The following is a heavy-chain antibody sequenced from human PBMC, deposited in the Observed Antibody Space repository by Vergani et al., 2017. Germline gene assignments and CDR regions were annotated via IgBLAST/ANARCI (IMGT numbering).Heavy chain of an antibody. D-gene: IGHD7-27*01. J-gene: IGHJ4*02. CDR3: ARETGIKARSDY. V-gene: IGHV3-7*01. Sequence: EVQLVESGGGLVQPGGSLRLSCAASGFTFSSNWMSWVRQAPGKGLEWVANIKQDGSEKNYVDSVKGRFTISRDNAKNSLYLQMNSLRAEDTAVYYCARETGIKARSDYWGQGTLVTVSS. CDR1: GFTFSSNW. CDR2: IKQDGSEK.